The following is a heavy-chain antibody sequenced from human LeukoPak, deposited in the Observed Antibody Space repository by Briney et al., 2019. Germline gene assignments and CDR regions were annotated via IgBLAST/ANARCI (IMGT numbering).Heavy chain of an antibody. J-gene: IGHJ6*02. Sequence: GGSLRLSCAASGFTFSSYSMNWVRQAPGKGLEWVSYISSSSTNIFYADSMKGRFTISRDNAKNSLYLRMNSLRDEDTAVYYCAQQLAVEGNHYYYYGLDVWGQGTTVTVSS. CDR3: AQQLAVEGNHYYYYGLDV. CDR2: ISSSSTNI. D-gene: IGHD6-13*01. CDR1: GFTFSSYS. V-gene: IGHV3-48*02.